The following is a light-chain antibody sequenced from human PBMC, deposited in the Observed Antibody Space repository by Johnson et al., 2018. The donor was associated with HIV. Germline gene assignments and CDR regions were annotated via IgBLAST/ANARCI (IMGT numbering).Light chain of an antibody. CDR1: SSNIGNNY. CDR3: GTWDSSLSAL. V-gene: IGLV1-51*02. CDR2: ENN. J-gene: IGLJ1*01. Sequence: PGQKVTISCSGSSSNIGNNYVSWYQQLPGTAPKLLIYENNKRPSGIPDRFSGSKSGTSATLGITGLQTGDEADYYCGTWDSSLSALFGTGTKVTVL.